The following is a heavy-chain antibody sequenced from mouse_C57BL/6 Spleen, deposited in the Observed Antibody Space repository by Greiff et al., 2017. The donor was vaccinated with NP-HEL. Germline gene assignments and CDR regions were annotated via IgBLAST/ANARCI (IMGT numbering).Heavy chain of an antibody. CDR1: GYSFTGYY. CDR2: INPSTGGT. J-gene: IGHJ3*01. D-gene: IGHD3-1*01. CDR3: ARGTAQATWFAY. Sequence: EVKLMESGPELVKPGASVKISCKASGYSFTGYYMNWVKQSPEKSLEWIGEINPSTGGTTYNQKFKAKATLTVDKSSSTAYMQLKSLTSEDSAVYYCARGTAQATWFAYWGQGTLVTVSA. V-gene: IGHV1-42*01.